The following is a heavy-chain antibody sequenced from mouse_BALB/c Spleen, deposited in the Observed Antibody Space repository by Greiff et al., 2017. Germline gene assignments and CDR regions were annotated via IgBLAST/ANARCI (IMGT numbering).Heavy chain of an antibody. CDR2: ISSGGST. J-gene: IGHJ2*01. CDR1: GFTFSSYA. Sequence: DVQLVESGGGLVKPGGSLKLSCAASGFTFSSYAMSWVRQTPEKRLEWVASISSGGSTYYSDSVKGRFTITRDNARNILYLQMSSLRSEDTAMYYCARGRDYDVVGYFDYWGQGTTLTVSS. V-gene: IGHV5-6-5*01. CDR3: ARGRDYDVVGYFDY. D-gene: IGHD2-4*01.